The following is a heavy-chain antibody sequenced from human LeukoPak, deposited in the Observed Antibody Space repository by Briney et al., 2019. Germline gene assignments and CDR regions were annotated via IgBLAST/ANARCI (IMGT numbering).Heavy chain of an antibody. CDR2: IRYDGSNE. D-gene: IGHD3-22*01. Sequence: PGGSLRLPCAASGFTFSSYGMHWVRQAPGKGLEWVSLIRYDGSNEYYADSVRGRFTISRDNSKNTIYLQMSSLRAEDTAIYYCVKRSSISSGYFDFWGRGTLVTVSS. CDR3: VKRSSISSGYFDF. CDR1: GFTFSSYG. V-gene: IGHV3-30*02. J-gene: IGHJ4*02.